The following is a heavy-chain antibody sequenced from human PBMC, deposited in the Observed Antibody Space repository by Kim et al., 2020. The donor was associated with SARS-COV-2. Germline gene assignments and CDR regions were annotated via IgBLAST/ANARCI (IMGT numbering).Heavy chain of an antibody. D-gene: IGHD2-15*01. CDR3: AREWGRRSVVAATPPRDRFDY. Sequence: FTISRDNSKNTLYLQMNSLRAEDTAVYYCAREWGRRSVVAATPPRDRFDYWGQGTLVTVSS. V-gene: IGHV3-30*01. J-gene: IGHJ4*02.